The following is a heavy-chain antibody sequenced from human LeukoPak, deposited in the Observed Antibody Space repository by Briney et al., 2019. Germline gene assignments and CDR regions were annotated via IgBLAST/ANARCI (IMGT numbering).Heavy chain of an antibody. CDR2: IIPILGIA. Sequence: SVKVSCKASGGTFSSYAISWVRQAPGQGLEWMGRIIPILGIANYAQKFQGRVTITADKSTSTAYMELSSLRSGDTAVYYCAREDSSGYYYGSTPDYWGQGTLVTVSS. V-gene: IGHV1-69*04. CDR3: AREDSSGYYYGSTPDY. CDR1: GGTFSSYA. J-gene: IGHJ4*02. D-gene: IGHD3-22*01.